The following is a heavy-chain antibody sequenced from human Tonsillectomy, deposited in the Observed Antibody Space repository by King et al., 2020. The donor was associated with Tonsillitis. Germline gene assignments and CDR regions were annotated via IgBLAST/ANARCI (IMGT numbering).Heavy chain of an antibody. Sequence: VQLVESGGAVVQPGGSLRLSCAASGFTFSSYGMDWVRQAPGKGLEWVAFIRFDESIKYYADSVKGRFTISRDNSKNTLYLQMNSLRAEDTAVYYCAKDAIAYLDHWGQGTRVTVS. CDR1: GFTFSSYG. CDR3: AKDAIAYLDH. V-gene: IGHV3-30*02. J-gene: IGHJ4*02. D-gene: IGHD2-21*01. CDR2: IRFDESIK.